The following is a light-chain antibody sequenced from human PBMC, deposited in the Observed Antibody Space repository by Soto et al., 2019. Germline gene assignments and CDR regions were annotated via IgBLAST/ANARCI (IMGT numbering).Light chain of an antibody. J-gene: IGLJ1*01. CDR2: EVS. CDR3: CSDAGSSTFYV. Sequence: QSVLTQPASVSGSPGQSITISCTGTSSDVGSYNLVCWYQQHPGKAPKLMIYEVSKRPSGVSNRFSGSKSGNTASLTICGLQAEDEADYYSCSDAGSSTFYVFGTGTKLTVL. V-gene: IGLV2-23*02. CDR1: SSDVGSYNL.